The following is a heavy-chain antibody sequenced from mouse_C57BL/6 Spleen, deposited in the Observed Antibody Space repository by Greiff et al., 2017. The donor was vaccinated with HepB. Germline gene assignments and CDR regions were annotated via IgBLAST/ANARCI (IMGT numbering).Heavy chain of an antibody. CDR1: GYAFSSSW. J-gene: IGHJ4*01. V-gene: IGHV1-82*01. Sequence: VQRVESGPELVKPGASVKISCKASGYAFSSSWMNWVKQRPGKGLEWIGRIYPGDGDTNYNGKFKGKATLTADKSSSTAYMQLSSLTSEDSAVYFCARSDGSSPVGYAMDYWGQGTSVTVSS. CDR2: IYPGDGDT. CDR3: ARSDGSSPVGYAMDY. D-gene: IGHD1-1*01.